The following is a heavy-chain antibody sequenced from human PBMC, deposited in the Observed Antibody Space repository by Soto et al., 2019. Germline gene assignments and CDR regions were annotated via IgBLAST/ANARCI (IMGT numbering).Heavy chain of an antibody. CDR1: GFTLSSYG. D-gene: IGHD3-22*01. V-gene: IGHV3-33*01. Sequence: GGSLRLSCAASGFTLSSYGMHWVRQAPGKGLEWVAVIWYDGSNKYYADSVKGRFTISRDNSKNTLYLQMNSLRAEDTAVYYCAREGRLQDRYDSSGYYYDGGAFDIWGQGTMVTVSS. J-gene: IGHJ3*02. CDR3: AREGRLQDRYDSSGYYYDGGAFDI. CDR2: IWYDGSNK.